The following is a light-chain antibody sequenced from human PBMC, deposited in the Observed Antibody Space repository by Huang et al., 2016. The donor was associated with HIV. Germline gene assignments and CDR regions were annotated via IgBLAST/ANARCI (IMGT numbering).Light chain of an antibody. CDR2: AAS. CDR1: QSFSSY. J-gene: IGKJ2*01. CDR3: QQSYSTPYT. V-gene: IGKV1-39*01. Sequence: DIQLTQSPSSLSASVGDRVTITCRASQSFSSYLNWYQHRPGKAPTLLIYAASSLQSGVPSRFSGSGSGTDFTLTISSLQPEDFATYYCQQSYSTPYTFGQGTKLEIK.